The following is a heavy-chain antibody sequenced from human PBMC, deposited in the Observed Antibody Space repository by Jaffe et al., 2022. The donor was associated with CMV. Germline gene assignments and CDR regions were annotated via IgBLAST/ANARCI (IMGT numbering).Heavy chain of an antibody. CDR3: ARGIGRFGELFFADFDY. D-gene: IGHD3-10*01. CDR2: IWYDGSNK. Sequence: QVQLVESGGGVVQPGRSLRLSCAASGFTFSSYGMHWVRQAPGKGLEWVAVIWYDGSNKYYADSVKGRFTISRDNSKNTLYLQMNSLRAEDTAVYYCARGIGRFGELFFADFDYWGQGTLVTVSS. V-gene: IGHV3-33*08. J-gene: IGHJ4*02. CDR1: GFTFSSYG.